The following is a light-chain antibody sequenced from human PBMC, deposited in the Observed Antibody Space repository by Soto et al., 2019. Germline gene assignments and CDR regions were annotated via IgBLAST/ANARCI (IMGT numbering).Light chain of an antibody. CDR3: SSNTTSNTRQIV. V-gene: IGLV2-14*01. Sequence: QSVLTQPASGSWSPGQSITISCTGTSSDVGGYNYVSWYQQHPGKAPKFMIYDVSNRPSGVSNRFSGSKSGNTASLTISGLQAEDEADYYCSSNTTSNTRQIVFGTGTKVTVL. CDR2: DVS. CDR1: SSDVGGYNY. J-gene: IGLJ1*01.